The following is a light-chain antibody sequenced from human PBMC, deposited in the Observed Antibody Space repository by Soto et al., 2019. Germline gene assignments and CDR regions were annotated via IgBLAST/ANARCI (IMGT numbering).Light chain of an antibody. CDR2: EVF. V-gene: IGLV2-8*01. CDR3: SSYAGYNNFV. CDR1: SSDVGGYNY. Sequence: QSALTQPPSASGSPGQSVTISCTGTSSDVGGYNYVSWYQHHPGKAPRLLIYEVFKRPSGVPNRFSGSKSGNRASLTVSGLQAEDEADYYCSSYAGYNNFVFGTGTKVTVL. J-gene: IGLJ1*01.